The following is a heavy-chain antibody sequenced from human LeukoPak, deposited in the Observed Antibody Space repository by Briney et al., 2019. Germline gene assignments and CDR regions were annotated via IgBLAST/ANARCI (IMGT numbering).Heavy chain of an antibody. D-gene: IGHD3-10*01. Sequence: ASVKVSCKASGYTFTSYGISWGRQAPGQGLEWMGWISAYNGNTNYAQKLQGRVTMTTDTSTSTAYMELRSLRSDDTAVYYCARDGSLLWFGESPSYFDYWGQGTLVTVSS. CDR2: ISAYNGNT. CDR1: GYTFTSYG. V-gene: IGHV1-18*01. J-gene: IGHJ4*02. CDR3: ARDGSLLWFGESPSYFDY.